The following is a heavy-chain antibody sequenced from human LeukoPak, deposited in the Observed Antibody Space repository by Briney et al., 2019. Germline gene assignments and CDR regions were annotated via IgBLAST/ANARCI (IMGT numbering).Heavy chain of an antibody. D-gene: IGHD6-13*01. CDR1: GFTVGSNY. V-gene: IGHV3-53*01. CDR3: AREGQQLGFGY. Sequence: GGSLRLSCAASGFTVGSNYMSWVRQAPGKGLEWVSVIYSGGSTYYADSVKGRFTISRDNSKNTLYLQMNSLRAEDTAVYYCAREGQQLGFGYWGQGTLVTVSA. J-gene: IGHJ4*02. CDR2: IYSGGST.